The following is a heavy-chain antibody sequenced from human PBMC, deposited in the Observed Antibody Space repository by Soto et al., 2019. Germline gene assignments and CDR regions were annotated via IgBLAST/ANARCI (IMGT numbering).Heavy chain of an antibody. D-gene: IGHD4-17*01. CDR2: ISSSSSYI. CDR1: GFTFSSYS. V-gene: IGHV3-21*01. CDR3: ARDLRYGDAPYSDGMHV. J-gene: IGHJ6*02. Sequence: EVQLVESGGGLVKPGGSLRLSCAASGFTFSSYSMNWVRQAPGKGLEWVSSISSSSSYIYYADSVKGRFTISRDNAKNSLYLQMNSLRAEDTAVYYCARDLRYGDAPYSDGMHVWGQGTTVTVSS.